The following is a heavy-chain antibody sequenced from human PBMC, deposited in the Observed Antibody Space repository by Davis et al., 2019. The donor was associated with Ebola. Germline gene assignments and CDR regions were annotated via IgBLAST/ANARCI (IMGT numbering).Heavy chain of an antibody. CDR3: AKHIAAAGTDY. D-gene: IGHD6-13*01. CDR2: IRYDGSDK. Sequence: GESLKISCAASGFTFSNYGMHWVRQAPGKGLEWVAFIRYDGSDKDYADSVKGRFTISRDNSKNTLYLQMNSLRAEDTAVYYCAKHIAAAGTDYWGQGTLVTVSS. V-gene: IGHV3-30*02. J-gene: IGHJ4*02. CDR1: GFTFSNYG.